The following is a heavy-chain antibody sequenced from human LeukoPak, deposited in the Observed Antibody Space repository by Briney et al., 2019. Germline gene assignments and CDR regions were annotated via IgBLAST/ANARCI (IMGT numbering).Heavy chain of an antibody. D-gene: IGHD6-13*01. J-gene: IGHJ4*02. CDR2: ISYDGSNK. CDR3: AKDSPYSSSWYYFDY. Sequence: GGSLRLSCAASGFTFSSYAMHWVRQAPGKGLEWVAVISYDGSNKYYADSVKGRFTISRDNSKNTLYLQMNSLRAEDTAVYYCAKDSPYSSSWYYFDYWGQGTLVTVSS. V-gene: IGHV3-30*04. CDR1: GFTFSSYA.